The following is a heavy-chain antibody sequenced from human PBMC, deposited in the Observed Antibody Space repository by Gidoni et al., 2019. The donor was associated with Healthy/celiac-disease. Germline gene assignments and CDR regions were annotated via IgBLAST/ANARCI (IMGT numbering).Heavy chain of an antibody. CDR3: TREGWEPGGDY. J-gene: IGHJ4*02. V-gene: IGHV3-49*03. Sequence: EVQLVESGGGLVQPGRSLRLSCTASGFTFGYYAMSWFRQAPGKGGEWVGFIRSKAYGGTTEYAASVKGRFTISRDDSKSIAYLQMNSLKTEDTAVYYCTREGWEPGGDYWGQGTLVTVSS. CDR2: IRSKAYGGTT. D-gene: IGHD1-26*01. CDR1: GFTFGYYA.